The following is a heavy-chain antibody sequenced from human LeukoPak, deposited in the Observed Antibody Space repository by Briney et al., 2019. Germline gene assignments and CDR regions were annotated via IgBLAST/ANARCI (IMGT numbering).Heavy chain of an antibody. Sequence: GGSLRLSCAASGFAFTCYWMHWVRQAPGKGLVWVSRINSDGSSSDYADSVKGRFTISRDNAKNTLYLQMNSLRAEDTAVYYCARSGGGYFDYWGPGTLVTVSS. CDR3: ARSGGGYFDY. D-gene: IGHD1-14*01. CDR1: GFAFTCYW. J-gene: IGHJ4*02. V-gene: IGHV3-74*01. CDR2: INSDGSSS.